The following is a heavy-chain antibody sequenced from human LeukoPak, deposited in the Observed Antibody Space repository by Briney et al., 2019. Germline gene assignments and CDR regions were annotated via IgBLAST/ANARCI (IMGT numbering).Heavy chain of an antibody. CDR2: IYYSGST. V-gene: IGHV4-59*01. CDR3: ARDYYGMDV. Sequence: SETLSLTCTFSGTSISSSYWSWIRQPPGRGLEWIAYIYYSGSTNYNPSLKSRVTISVDTSKNQFSLKLSSVTAADTAVYYCARDYYGMDVWGQGTTVTVSS. CDR1: GTSISSSY. J-gene: IGHJ6*02.